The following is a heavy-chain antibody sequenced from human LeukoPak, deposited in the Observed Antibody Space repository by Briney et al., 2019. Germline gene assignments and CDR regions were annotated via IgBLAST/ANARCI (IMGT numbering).Heavy chain of an antibody. CDR3: ARGVGATTRYFQH. CDR2: INPSGGST. D-gene: IGHD1-26*01. Sequence: ASVKVSCKASGYTFTSYYMHWVRQAPGQGLEWRGIINPSGGSTSYAQKFQGRVTMTRDMSTSTVYMELSSLRSEDTAVYYCARGVGATTRYFQHWGQGTLVTVSS. V-gene: IGHV1-46*01. J-gene: IGHJ1*01. CDR1: GYTFTSYY.